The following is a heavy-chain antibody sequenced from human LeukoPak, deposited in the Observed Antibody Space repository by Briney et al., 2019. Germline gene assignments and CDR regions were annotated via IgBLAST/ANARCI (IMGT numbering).Heavy chain of an antibody. CDR2: ISSSSSTI. Sequence: GGSLRLSCAASGFTFSSYSMNWVRQAPGKGLEWVSYISSSSSTIYYADSVKGRFTISRDNAKNSLYLQMNSLRAEDTAVYYCARKTAGPYCYYYMDVWGKGTTVTVSS. D-gene: IGHD1-14*01. J-gene: IGHJ6*03. CDR3: ARKTAGPYCYYYMDV. V-gene: IGHV3-48*01. CDR1: GFTFSSYS.